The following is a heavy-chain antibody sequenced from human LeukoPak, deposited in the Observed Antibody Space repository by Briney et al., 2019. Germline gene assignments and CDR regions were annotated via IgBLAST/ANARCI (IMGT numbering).Heavy chain of an antibody. J-gene: IGHJ5*02. CDR1: GASIDSGRYY. Sequence: SETLSLTCTVSGASIDSGRYYWGWIRQPPGKGLEWIGSIHYSGTTYYNPSLKSRVAISIDTSNNQFSLKLSSVTAADTAVYYCARGTPYNPWGQGTLVTVSS. D-gene: IGHD4-11*01. CDR2: IHYSGTT. CDR3: ARGTPYNP. V-gene: IGHV4-39*07.